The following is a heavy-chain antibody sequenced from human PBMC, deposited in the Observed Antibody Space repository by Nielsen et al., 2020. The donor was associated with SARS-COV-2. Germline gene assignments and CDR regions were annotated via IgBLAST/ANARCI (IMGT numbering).Heavy chain of an antibody. Sequence: GESLKISCQGSGYSFTSYWINWVRQMPGKGLEWMGRIDPSDSYTNYSPSFQGHVTISADKSISTAYLQWSSLKASDTAMYYCARLPHSLSGYDYYWGQGTLVTVSS. CDR3: ARLPHSLSGYDYY. CDR1: GYSFTSYW. J-gene: IGHJ4*02. D-gene: IGHD5-12*01. V-gene: IGHV5-10-1*01. CDR2: IDPSDSYT.